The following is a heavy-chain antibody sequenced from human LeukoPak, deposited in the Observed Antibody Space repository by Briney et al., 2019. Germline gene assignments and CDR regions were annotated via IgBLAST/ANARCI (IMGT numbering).Heavy chain of an antibody. J-gene: IGHJ4*02. V-gene: IGHV3-7*01. Sequence: GGSLRLSCAASGFTVSSNYMSWVRQAPGKGLEWVANIKQDGGETFYVDSVKGRFTISRDNAKNSLYLQMNSLRAEDTAVYYCAREDHSNYNYWGQGTLVTVSS. D-gene: IGHD4-11*01. CDR1: GFTVSSNY. CDR3: AREDHSNYNY. CDR2: IKQDGGET.